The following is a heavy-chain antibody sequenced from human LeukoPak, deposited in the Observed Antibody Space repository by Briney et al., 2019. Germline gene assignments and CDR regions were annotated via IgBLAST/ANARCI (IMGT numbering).Heavy chain of an antibody. CDR2: IRYDGSNK. V-gene: IGHV3-30*02. D-gene: IGHD3-10*01. J-gene: IGHJ3*02. CDR1: GFTFSSYG. CDR3: AKEIYYYYGSGSYSKKVDDAFDI. Sequence: PGGSLRLSCAASGFTFSSYGMHWVRQAPGKGLEWVAFIRYDGSNKYYADSVKGRFTISRDNSKNTLYLQMNSLRAEDTAVYYCAKEIYYYYGSGSYSKKVDDAFDIWGQGTMVTVSS.